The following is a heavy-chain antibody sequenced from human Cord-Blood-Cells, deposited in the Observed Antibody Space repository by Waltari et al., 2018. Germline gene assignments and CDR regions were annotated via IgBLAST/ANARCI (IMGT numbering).Heavy chain of an antibody. CDR1: GGSFSGSY. V-gene: IGHV4-34*01. J-gene: IGHJ4*02. D-gene: IGHD5-18*01. Sequence: QVQLQQWGAGLLKPSETLSLTCAVSGGSFSGSYWSWIRQPPGKGLEWIGKINHSGSTNYNPSLKSRVTIAVDTSKNQFSLKLSSVTAADTAVYYCARGALWLGYWGQGTLVTVSS. CDR3: ARGALWLGY. CDR2: INHSGST.